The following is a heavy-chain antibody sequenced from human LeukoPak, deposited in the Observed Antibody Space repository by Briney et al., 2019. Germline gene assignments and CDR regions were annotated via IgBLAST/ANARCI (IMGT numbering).Heavy chain of an antibody. D-gene: IGHD2/OR15-2a*01. Sequence: GGSLRLSCAASGFPFSSYVMHWLRQTPGKGLEWVAVIWFDGGKIYYADSVKGRFTISRDNSKNRLYLQMNSLRAEDTAVYHCARDFTNIRGGGYFDNWGQGTLVTVSS. V-gene: IGHV3-33*01. CDR2: IWFDGGKI. J-gene: IGHJ4*02. CDR3: ARDFTNIRGGGYFDN. CDR1: GFPFSSYV.